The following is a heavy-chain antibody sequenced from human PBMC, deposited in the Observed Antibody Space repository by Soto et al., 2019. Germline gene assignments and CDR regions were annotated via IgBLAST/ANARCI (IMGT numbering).Heavy chain of an antibody. CDR1: GFTFSNYA. CDR3: ARRSPSWAFDI. V-gene: IGHV3-23*01. J-gene: IGHJ3*02. Sequence: EVQLLESGGGLVQPGGSLRLSCAASGFTFSNYAMNWVRQAPGKGLEWVSVISGSGSSTYYADSVKGRFSNSRDHSKNTLYLQMSSLRADDTAVYYCARRSPSWAFDIWGQGTMVTVSS. D-gene: IGHD2-15*01. CDR2: ISGSGSST.